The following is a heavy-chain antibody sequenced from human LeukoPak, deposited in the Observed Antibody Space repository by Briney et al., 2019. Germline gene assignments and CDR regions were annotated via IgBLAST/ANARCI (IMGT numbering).Heavy chain of an antibody. V-gene: IGHV4-59*11. D-gene: IGHD3-3*01. Sequence: SETLSLTWTGSGGSINSHYWSWIRQPPGKGLQWIGFISYSGSTSYNPSLMSRVTISVDTSKNQFSLKLNSVTAADTALYFCARSYYDFWSGFYSDFWGQGALVTVSS. J-gene: IGHJ4*02. CDR2: ISYSGST. CDR3: ARSYYDFWSGFYSDF. CDR1: GGSINSHY.